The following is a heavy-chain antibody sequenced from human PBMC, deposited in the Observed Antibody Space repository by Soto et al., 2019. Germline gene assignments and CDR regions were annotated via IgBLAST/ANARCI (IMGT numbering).Heavy chain of an antibody. CDR2: IYDSGST. CDR1: GDSISRGGYS. CDR3: ARGSSSYYDYGMDV. J-gene: IGHJ6*02. Sequence: TLSLTCAVSGDSISRGGYSWTWIRQPPGKALEWIGNIYDSGSTSYNPSLKSRGTISVDRFKNQFSLKLTSVTAADTAVYFCARGSSSYYDYGMDVWGQGTTVTVSS. V-gene: IGHV4-30-2*01. D-gene: IGHD6-6*01.